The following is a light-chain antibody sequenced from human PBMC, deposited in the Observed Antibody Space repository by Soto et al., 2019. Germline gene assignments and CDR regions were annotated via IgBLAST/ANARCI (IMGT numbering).Light chain of an antibody. Sequence: EIVLTQSPGTLSLSPGERATLSCRASQSVNGNYLTWYQQKPGQAPRLLIYGASYSATGIPDRFSGSGSGTDFTLTSSRLEPEDFAVYYCQQYGSSFRYTFGQGTKLEIK. V-gene: IGKV3-20*01. J-gene: IGKJ2*01. CDR2: GAS. CDR1: QSVNGNY. CDR3: QQYGSSFRYT.